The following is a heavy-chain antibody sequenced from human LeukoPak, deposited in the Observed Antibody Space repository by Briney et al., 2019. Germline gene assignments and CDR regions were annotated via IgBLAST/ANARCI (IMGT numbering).Heavy chain of an antibody. V-gene: IGHV4-59*11. CDR2: IYYSGST. CDR1: GGSISSHY. Sequence: PSETLSLTCTVAGGSISSHYWSWIRQPPGKGLEWIGYIYYSGSTNYNPSLKSRVTISVDTSKNQFSLKPSSVTAADTAVYYCARATIYDFWSGYYVLGYFDYWGQGTLVTVST. D-gene: IGHD3-3*01. CDR3: ARATIYDFWSGYYVLGYFDY. J-gene: IGHJ4*02.